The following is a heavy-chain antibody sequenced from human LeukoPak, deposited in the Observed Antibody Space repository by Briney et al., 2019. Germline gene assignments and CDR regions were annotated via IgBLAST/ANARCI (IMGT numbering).Heavy chain of an antibody. V-gene: IGHV3-21*01. CDR2: ISSSSSYI. CDR1: GFTFSSYS. D-gene: IGHD2-2*01. J-gene: IGHJ6*02. Sequence: GGSLRLSCAASGFTFSSYSMNWVRQAPGKGLEWVSSISSSSSYIYYADSVKGRFTISRDNAKNSLYLQMNSLRAEDTAVYYCARSCQRPYYYYYGMDVWGQGTTVTVSS. CDR3: ARSCQRPYYYYYGMDV.